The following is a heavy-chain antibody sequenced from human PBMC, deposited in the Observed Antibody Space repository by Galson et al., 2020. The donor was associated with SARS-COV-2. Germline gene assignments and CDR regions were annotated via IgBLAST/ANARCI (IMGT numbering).Heavy chain of an antibody. D-gene: IGHD6-19*01. V-gene: IGHV3-23*01. CDR2: ISGSGGST. J-gene: IGHJ4*02. CDR3: AKDLYGIAVAGPDFDY. Sequence: GKGLEWVSAISGSGGSTYYADSVKGRFTISRDNSKNTLYLQMNSLRAEDTAVYYCAKDLYGIAVAGPDFDYWGQGTLVTVSS.